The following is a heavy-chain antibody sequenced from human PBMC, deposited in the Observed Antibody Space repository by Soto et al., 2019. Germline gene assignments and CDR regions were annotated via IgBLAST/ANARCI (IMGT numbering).Heavy chain of an antibody. CDR2: IYHTGTT. V-gene: IGHV4-38-2*01. Sequence: SETLSLTCAVSGDSISRGYHWAWIRQPPGKGLEWVASIYHTGTTYYNPSLTSRVTISVDTSKNQFSLKLTSVTAADSAVFYCARHYSGGSRNWFDPPGQGTLVTVSA. CDR3: ARHYSGGSRNWFDP. J-gene: IGHJ5*02. D-gene: IGHD6-19*01. CDR1: GDSISRGYH.